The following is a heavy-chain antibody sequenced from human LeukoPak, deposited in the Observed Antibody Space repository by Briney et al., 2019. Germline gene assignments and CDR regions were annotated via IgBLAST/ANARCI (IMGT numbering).Heavy chain of an antibody. Sequence: PGESLRLSCAASGSTFSSHTMNWVRQAPGKGLEWISNISNTGSVIYYADSVKGRFTISRDNAKNSLYLQMNSLRAEDTAVYYCARNLPAADYWGQGTLVTVSS. CDR1: GSTFSSHT. CDR2: ISNTGSVI. J-gene: IGHJ4*02. CDR3: ARNLPAADY. D-gene: IGHD2-2*01. V-gene: IGHV3-48*04.